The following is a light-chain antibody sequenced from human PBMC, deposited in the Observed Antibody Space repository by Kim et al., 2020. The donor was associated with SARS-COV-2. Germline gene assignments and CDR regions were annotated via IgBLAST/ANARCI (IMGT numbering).Light chain of an antibody. CDR2: NNN. J-gene: IGLJ3*02. CDR3: AAWDDSLKGWV. V-gene: IGLV1-44*01. Sequence: GQRVTTSSSGSSSTFGNNTENWYQQLPGMAPRLLIYNNNQRPSGVPDRFSGSKYGASASLAISGLQSEDETDYYCAAWDDSLKGWVFGGGTQLTVL. CDR1: SSTFGNNT.